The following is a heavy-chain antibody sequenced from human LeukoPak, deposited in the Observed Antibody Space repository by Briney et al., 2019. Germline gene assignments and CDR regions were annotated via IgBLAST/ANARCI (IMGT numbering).Heavy chain of an antibody. D-gene: IGHD2-21*01. J-gene: IGHJ4*02. CDR2: IYHSGST. CDR3: ARAFRASSFDY. CDR1: GGSISSYY. Sequence: SETLPLTCTVSGGSISSYYWSWIRQPPGKGLEWIGYIYHSGSTYYNPSLKSRVTISADTSKNQFSLKLSSVTAADTAVYFCARAFRASSFDYWGQGTLVTVSS. V-gene: IGHV4-59*01.